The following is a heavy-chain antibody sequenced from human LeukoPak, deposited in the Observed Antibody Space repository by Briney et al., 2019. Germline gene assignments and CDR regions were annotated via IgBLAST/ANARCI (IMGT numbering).Heavy chain of an antibody. V-gene: IGHV3-74*01. CDR1: GLTFSSYW. D-gene: IGHD3-22*01. CDR2: INSDGSST. Sequence: GGSLRLSCAASGLTFSSYWMHWARQAPGKGLVWVSRINSDGSSTTFADSVKGRFTISRDNAKNTLYLQMNSLRAEDTAVYYCARDLELAYYDSSGYDYWGQGTLVTVSS. CDR3: ARDLELAYYDSSGYDY. J-gene: IGHJ4*02.